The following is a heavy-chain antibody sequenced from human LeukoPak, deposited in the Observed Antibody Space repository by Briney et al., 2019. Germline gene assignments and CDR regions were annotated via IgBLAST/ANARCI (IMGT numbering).Heavy chain of an antibody. V-gene: IGHV3-30*04. Sequence: GGPLRLSCAASGFTFSSYAMHWVRQAPGKGLEWVAVISYDGSNKYYADSVKGRFTISRDNFKNTLYLQMNSLRAEDTAVYYCARVRNYYDSSALFDYWGQGTLVTVSS. CDR3: ARVRNYYDSSALFDY. J-gene: IGHJ4*02. CDR2: ISYDGSNK. CDR1: GFTFSSYA. D-gene: IGHD3-22*01.